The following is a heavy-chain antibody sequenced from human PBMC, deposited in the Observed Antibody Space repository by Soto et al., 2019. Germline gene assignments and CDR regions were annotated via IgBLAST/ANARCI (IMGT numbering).Heavy chain of an antibody. CDR3: AMALGYCSSTSFYKGYCYMDV. V-gene: IGHV1-3*01. D-gene: IGHD2-2*02. Sequence: ASVKVSCKASGYTFTSYAMHWVRQAPGQRLEWMGWINAGNGNTKYSQKFQGRVTITRDTSASTAYMELSSLRSGDTAVYYCAMALGYCSSTSFYKGYCYMDVWGKGTTVTVSS. CDR2: INAGNGNT. CDR1: GYTFTSYA. J-gene: IGHJ6*03.